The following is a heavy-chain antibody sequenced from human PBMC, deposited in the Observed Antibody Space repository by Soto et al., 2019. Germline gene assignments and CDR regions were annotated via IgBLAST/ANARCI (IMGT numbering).Heavy chain of an antibody. CDR3: ARVEAAAGTLDY. J-gene: IGHJ4*02. CDR1: GGSISSGDYY. V-gene: IGHV4-30-4*01. D-gene: IGHD6-13*01. Sequence: SETLSLTCTVSGGSISSGDYYWSWIRQPPGKGLEWIGYIYYSGSTYYNPSLKSRVTISVDTSKNQFSLKLSSVTAADTAVYYCARVEAAAGTLDYWGQGTLVTVSS. CDR2: IYYSGST.